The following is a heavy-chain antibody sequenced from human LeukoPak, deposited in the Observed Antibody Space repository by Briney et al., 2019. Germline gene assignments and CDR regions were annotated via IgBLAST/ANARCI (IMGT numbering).Heavy chain of an antibody. V-gene: IGHV1-18*01. Sequence: ASVKVSCKASGYTFNSYGISWVRQAPGQGLEWMGWISGYNGNTNYAQKLQGRVTLTTDTSTSTAYMELRSLRSDDTAVYYCVRGLGGTYSIDYWGQGTLVTVSS. CDR2: ISGYNGNT. CDR1: GYTFNSYG. J-gene: IGHJ4*02. CDR3: VRGLGGTYSIDY. D-gene: IGHD6-19*01.